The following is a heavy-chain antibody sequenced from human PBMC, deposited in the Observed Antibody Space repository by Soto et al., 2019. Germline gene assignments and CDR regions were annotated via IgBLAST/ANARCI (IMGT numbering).Heavy chain of an antibody. Sequence: SETLSLTCAVYGGSFSGYYWSWIRQPPGKGLECIGEINHSGSTNYNPSLKSRVTISVDTSKNQFSLKLSSVTASDTAVYYCARAPSGGYAFDIWGQGTMVTVSS. CDR3: ARAPSGGYAFDI. J-gene: IGHJ3*02. CDR1: GGSFSGYY. D-gene: IGHD6-19*01. CDR2: INHSGST. V-gene: IGHV4-34*01.